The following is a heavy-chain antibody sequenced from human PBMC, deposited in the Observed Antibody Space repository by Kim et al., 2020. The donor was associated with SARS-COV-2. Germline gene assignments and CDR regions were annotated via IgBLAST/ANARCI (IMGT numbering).Heavy chain of an antibody. CDR2: ISSSSSYI. CDR3: ARDIFVDCSSTSCYLD. CDR1: GFTFSSYS. V-gene: IGHV3-21*01. J-gene: IGHJ4*02. Sequence: GGSLRLSCAASGFTFSSYSMNWVRQAPGKGLEWVSSISSSSSYIYYADSVKGRFTISRDNAKNSLYLQMNSLRAEDTAVYYCARDIFVDCSSTSCYLDWGQGTLVTVSS. D-gene: IGHD2-2*01.